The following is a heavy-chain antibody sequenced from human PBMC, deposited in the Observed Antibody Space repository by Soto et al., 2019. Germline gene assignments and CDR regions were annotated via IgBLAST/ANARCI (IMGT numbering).Heavy chain of an antibody. CDR3: AKDTSGVMDV. J-gene: IGHJ6*04. Sequence: GGSLRLSCSASGFTFSSYAMHWVRQAPGKGLEWVSAISGSGGSTYYADSVKGRFTISRDNSKNTLYLQMNSLRAEDTAVCYCAKDTSGVMDVWGKGTTVTVSS. CDR2: ISGSGGST. V-gene: IGHV3-23*01. CDR1: GFTFSSYA.